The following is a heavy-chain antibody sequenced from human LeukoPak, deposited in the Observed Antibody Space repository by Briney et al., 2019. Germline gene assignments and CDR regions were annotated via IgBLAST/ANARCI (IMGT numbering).Heavy chain of an antibody. Sequence: SETLSLTCAVYGGSFSGYYWSWIRQPPGKGLEWIGEINHSGSTNYNPYLTSRVTISVDTSKNQFSLKLSSVTAADTAVYYCARDPFNVDIVATDGYWGQGTLVTVSS. CDR2: INHSGST. D-gene: IGHD5-12*01. CDR1: GGSFSGYY. CDR3: ARDPFNVDIVATDGY. V-gene: IGHV4-34*01. J-gene: IGHJ4*02.